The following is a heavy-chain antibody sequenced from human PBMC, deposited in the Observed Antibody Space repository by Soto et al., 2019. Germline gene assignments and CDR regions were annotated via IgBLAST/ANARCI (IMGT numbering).Heavy chain of an antibody. CDR3: ARDTSGYYSRFDY. J-gene: IGHJ4*02. D-gene: IGHD3-22*01. V-gene: IGHV3-21*01. Sequence: EVQLVESGGGLVKPGGSLRLSCAASGFTFSSYSMNWVRQAPGQGLEWVSSISSSSTYIHYADSVKGRCTISRDNAKNSLYLQMNSLRAEDTAVYYCARDTSGYYSRFDYWGQGTLVTVSS. CDR1: GFTFSSYS. CDR2: ISSSSTYI.